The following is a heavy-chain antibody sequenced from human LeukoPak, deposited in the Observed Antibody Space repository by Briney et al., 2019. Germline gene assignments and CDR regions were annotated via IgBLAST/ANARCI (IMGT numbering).Heavy chain of an antibody. CDR3: ARARYSSSWYPGYFQH. Sequence: SETLSLTCAVYGGSFSGYYWSWIRQPPGKGLEWIWEINHSGSTNYNPSLKSRVTISVDTSKNRFSLKLSSVTAADTAVYYCARARYSSSWYPGYFQHWGQGTLVIVSS. CDR2: INHSGST. CDR1: GGSFSGYY. V-gene: IGHV4-34*01. J-gene: IGHJ1*01. D-gene: IGHD6-13*01.